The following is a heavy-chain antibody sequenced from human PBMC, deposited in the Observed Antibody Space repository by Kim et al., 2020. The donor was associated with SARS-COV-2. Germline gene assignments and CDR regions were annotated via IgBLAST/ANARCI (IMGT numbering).Heavy chain of an antibody. CDR2: IYTSGST. V-gene: IGHV4-61*02. CDR3: ARAWDPVGATPPLFDY. Sequence: SETLSLTCTVSGGSISSGSYYWSWIRQPAGKGLEWIGRIYTSGSTNYNPSLKSRVTISVDTSKNQFSLKLSSVTAADTAVYYCARAWDPVGATPPLFDYWGQGTLVTVSS. J-gene: IGHJ4*02. D-gene: IGHD1-26*01. CDR1: GGSISSGSYY.